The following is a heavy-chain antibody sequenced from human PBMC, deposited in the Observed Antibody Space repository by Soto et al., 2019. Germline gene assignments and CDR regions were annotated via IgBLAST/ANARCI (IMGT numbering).Heavy chain of an antibody. CDR3: ARTYYYDSSGYYYFDY. J-gene: IGHJ4*02. CDR2: IYPGDSDT. CDR1: GYSFTSYW. V-gene: IGHV5-51*01. Sequence: GESLKISCKGSGYSFTSYWIGWVRQMPGKGLEWMGIIYPGDSDTRYSPSFQGQVTISADKSISTAYLQWSSLKASDTAMYYCARTYYYDSSGYYYFDYWGQGTLVTVSS. D-gene: IGHD3-22*01.